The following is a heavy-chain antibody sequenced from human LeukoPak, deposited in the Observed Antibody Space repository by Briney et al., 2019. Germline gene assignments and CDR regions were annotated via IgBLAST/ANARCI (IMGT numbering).Heavy chain of an antibody. J-gene: IGHJ4*02. CDR1: GFTFSSYG. V-gene: IGHV3-33*01. CDR3: VRDDDRPDNGLDY. D-gene: IGHD3-22*01. Sequence: GGSLRLSCAASGFTFSSYGMHWVRQAPGKGLEWVAVKGRFTISRDNSKNTLYLQMNSLRAEDTAVYYCVRDDDRPDNGLDYWGQGTLVTVSS.